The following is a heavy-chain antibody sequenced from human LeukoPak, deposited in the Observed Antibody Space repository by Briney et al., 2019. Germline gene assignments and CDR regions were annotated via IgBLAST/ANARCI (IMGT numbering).Heavy chain of an antibody. V-gene: IGHV1-8*01. J-gene: IGHJ5*02. D-gene: IGHD3-16*01. CDR3: ARDRGPLLGGVWFDP. CDR2: MNPNSGNT. CDR1: GYTFTSYD. Sequence: ASVKVSCKASGYTFTSYDINWVRQATGQGLEWMGWMNPNSGNTGYAQKFQGRVTMTRNTSINTAYMELSSLRSEDTAVYYCARDRGPLLGGVWFDPWGQGTLVTVSS.